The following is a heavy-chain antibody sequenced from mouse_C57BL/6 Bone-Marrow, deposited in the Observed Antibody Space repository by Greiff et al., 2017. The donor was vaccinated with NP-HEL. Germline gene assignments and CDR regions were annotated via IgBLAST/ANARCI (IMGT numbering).Heavy chain of an antibody. CDR2: IYPGSGGT. CDR1: GYAFTNYL. D-gene: IGHD2-4*01. Sequence: QVQLQQSGAELVRPGTSVKVSCKASGYAFTNYLIEWVKQRPGQGLEWIGVIYPGSGGTNYNEKFKGKATLTADKSSSTAYMQLSSLTSEDSAVYFCARGGIYYDYAWFAYWGQGTLVTVSA. J-gene: IGHJ3*01. V-gene: IGHV1-54*01. CDR3: ARGGIYYDYAWFAY.